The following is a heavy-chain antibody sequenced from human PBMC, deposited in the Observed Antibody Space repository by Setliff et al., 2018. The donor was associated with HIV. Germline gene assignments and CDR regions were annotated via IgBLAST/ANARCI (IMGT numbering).Heavy chain of an antibody. CDR2: VYHSGTT. CDR1: GASISTAYY. Sequence: PSETLSLTCTVSGASISTAYYWGWIRQPPGKGLEWIGSVYHSGTTYYNPSLKSRVTISVDMSNNQFSLKVTSVTAADTAVYYCMRGRSITIFGVAYFDFWGQGTRVTVSS. CDR3: MRGRSITIFGVAYFDF. D-gene: IGHD3-3*01. V-gene: IGHV4-38-2*02. J-gene: IGHJ4*02.